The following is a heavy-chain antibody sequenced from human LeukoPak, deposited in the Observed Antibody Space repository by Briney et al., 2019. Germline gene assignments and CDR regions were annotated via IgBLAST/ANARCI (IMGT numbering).Heavy chain of an antibody. V-gene: IGHV1-69*01. CDR1: GGTFSSYA. J-gene: IGHJ3*02. Sequence: GASVKVSCKASGGTFSSYAISWVRQAPGQGLEWMGGIIPIFGTANYAQKFQGRVTITADESTSTAYMELSSLRSEDTAVYYCARVLISWNYDAFDIWGQGTMVTVSS. CDR3: ARVLISWNYDAFDI. CDR2: IIPIFGTA. D-gene: IGHD1-7*01.